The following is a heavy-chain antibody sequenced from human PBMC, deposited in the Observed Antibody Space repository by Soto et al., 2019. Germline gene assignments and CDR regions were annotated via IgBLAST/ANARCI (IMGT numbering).Heavy chain of an antibody. CDR2: INPNSGGT. Sequence: SVKVSCNASGYTSNGYYIHSVRQAPGQGLEWMGWINPNSGGTKYAQKFQGWVTMTRDTPISTAYMELSRLRSDDTAVYYCARGGVATKAPPYYYYYAMDVWGPGTTVTVSS. J-gene: IGHJ6*02. CDR1: GYTSNGYY. D-gene: IGHD5-12*01. CDR3: ARGGVATKAPPYYYYYAMDV. V-gene: IGHV1-2*04.